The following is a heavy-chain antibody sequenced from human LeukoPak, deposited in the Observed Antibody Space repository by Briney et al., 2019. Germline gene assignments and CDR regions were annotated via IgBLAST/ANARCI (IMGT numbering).Heavy chain of an antibody. CDR2: IKTDGSSA. D-gene: IGHD3-22*01. J-gene: IGHJ4*02. CDR3: ARGDSSGYSPGY. Sequence: GGSLRLSCAASGFMFSSYWMHWVRQVPGKGLAWVSRIKTDGSSAHYADSVRGRFTISRDNAKSTLYLQMNSLRAEDTAVYYCARGDSSGYSPGYWGQGTLVTVSS. V-gene: IGHV3-74*01. CDR1: GFMFSSYW.